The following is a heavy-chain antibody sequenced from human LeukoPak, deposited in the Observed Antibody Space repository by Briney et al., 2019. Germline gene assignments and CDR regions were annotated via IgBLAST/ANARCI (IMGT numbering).Heavy chain of an antibody. D-gene: IGHD3-22*01. Sequence: SETLSLTCTVSGYSISSGYYWGWIRQSPGEGLEWIGNIHHSGSTYYNPSLKSRVAISVDTSKNQFSLKLSSVTAADTAVYYCARVRYFDSSGYYYDFDYWGQGTLVTVSS. J-gene: IGHJ4*02. V-gene: IGHV4-38-2*02. CDR3: ARVRYFDSSGYYYDFDY. CDR1: GYSISSGYY. CDR2: IHHSGST.